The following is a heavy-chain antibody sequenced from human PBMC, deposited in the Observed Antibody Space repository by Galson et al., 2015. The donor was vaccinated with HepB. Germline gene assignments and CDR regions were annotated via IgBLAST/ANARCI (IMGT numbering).Heavy chain of an antibody. V-gene: IGHV3-33*01. J-gene: IGHJ4*02. CDR3: AREPLYDFWSGSSGPKYFDY. CDR2: IWYDGSNK. D-gene: IGHD3-3*01. CDR1: GFTFSSYG. Sequence: SLRLSCAASGFTFSSYGMHWVRQAPGKGLEWVAVIWYDGSNKYYADSVKGRFTISRDNSKNTLYLQMNSLRAEDTAVYYCAREPLYDFWSGSSGPKYFDYWGQGTLVTVSS.